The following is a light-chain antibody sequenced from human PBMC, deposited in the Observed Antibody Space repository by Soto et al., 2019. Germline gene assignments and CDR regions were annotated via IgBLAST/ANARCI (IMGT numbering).Light chain of an antibody. CDR1: STDFVSYNR. J-gene: IGLJ1*01. CDR2: EAS. V-gene: IGLV2-18*01. CDR3: SLYKSENTYV. Sequence: QSALTQPPSVSGSPGQSVTISCTGTSTDFVSYNRVSWYQQPPGTAPKLIIYEASNRPSGVPDRFSGSKSGNTASLTISRLQAAEEADYYCSLYKSENTYVFGTGTKVTVL.